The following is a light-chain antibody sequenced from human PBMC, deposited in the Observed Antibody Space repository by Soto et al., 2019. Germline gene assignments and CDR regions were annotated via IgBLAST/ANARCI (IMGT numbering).Light chain of an antibody. CDR3: QSYDSSLSAWV. J-gene: IGLJ3*02. Sequence: QLVLTQPPSVSGAPGQTVTISCTGNSSNIGAGYDVNWYQQLPGTAPKLLISGNVNRPSGVPDRFSGSKSDTSASLAITGLQAEDEADYFCQSYDSSLSAWVFGGGTKLTVL. CDR1: SSNIGAGYD. V-gene: IGLV1-40*01. CDR2: GNV.